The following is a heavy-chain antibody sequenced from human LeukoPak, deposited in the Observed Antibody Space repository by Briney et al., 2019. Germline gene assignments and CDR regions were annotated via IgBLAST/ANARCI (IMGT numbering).Heavy chain of an antibody. V-gene: IGHV3-23*01. CDR1: GFTFNSYA. CDR2: ISGSGGTT. D-gene: IGHD6-19*01. Sequence: GGSLRLPCAASGFTFNSYAMTWVRQAPGKGLEWVSAISGSGGTTYYADSVKGRFTISRDNSKNTLYLQMDSLRAEDTAVYYCAKVLGRSGWQTDYWGQGTLVSVSS. J-gene: IGHJ4*02. CDR3: AKVLGRSGWQTDY.